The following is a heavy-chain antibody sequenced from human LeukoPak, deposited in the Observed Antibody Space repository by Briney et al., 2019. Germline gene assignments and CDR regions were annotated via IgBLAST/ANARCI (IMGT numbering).Heavy chain of an antibody. V-gene: IGHV4-39*07. D-gene: IGHD3-22*01. Sequence: SETLSLTCTVSGGSISSSSYYWGWIRQPPGKGLEWIGSIYYSGSTYYNPSLKSRVTISVDTSKNQFSLKLSSVTAADTAVYYCARSGIVVQYFDYWGQGTLVTVSS. J-gene: IGHJ4*02. CDR1: GGSISSSSYY. CDR3: ARSGIVVQYFDY. CDR2: IYYSGST.